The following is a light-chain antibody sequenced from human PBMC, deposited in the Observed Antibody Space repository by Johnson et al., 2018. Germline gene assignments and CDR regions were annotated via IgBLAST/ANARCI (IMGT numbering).Light chain of an antibody. V-gene: IGLV1-51*02. CDR2: ENN. CDR3: GTWDSSLSYGNV. J-gene: IGLJ1*01. Sequence: QSVLTQPPSVSAAPGQKVTISCSGSSSNIGNNYVSWYQQLPGTAPKLLIYENNKRPSGIPDRFSGSKSGTSATLGITGLQTGDEADYYYGTWDSSLSYGNVFGTGTKVTVL. CDR1: SSNIGNNY.